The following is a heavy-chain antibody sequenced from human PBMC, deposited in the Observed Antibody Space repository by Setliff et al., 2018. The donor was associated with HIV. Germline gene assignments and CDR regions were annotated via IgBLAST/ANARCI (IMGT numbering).Heavy chain of an antibody. CDR2: VYNSGSA. CDR3: ARGAEYPNWYFDL. J-gene: IGHJ2*01. CDR1: GGSINSGTYY. Sequence: SETLFLTCTVSGGSINSGTYYWSWIRQPAGKGLEWIGRVYNSGSANYNPSLTSRVTMSVDTSKNQFSLNLNSLTAADTAIYYCARGAEYPNWYFDLWGRGTLVTVSS. V-gene: IGHV4-61*02.